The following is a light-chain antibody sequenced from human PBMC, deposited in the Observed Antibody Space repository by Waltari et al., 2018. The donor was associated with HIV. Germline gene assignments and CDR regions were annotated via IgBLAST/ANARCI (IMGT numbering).Light chain of an antibody. CDR2: EVS. J-gene: IGLJ3*02. CDR1: RSDFRSYSY. CDR3: NSYTSISTWV. Sequence: QSALTQPASVSGSPGQSITISCTGSRSDFRSYSYVSWYQQHPGKAPKLMIYEVSNRPAGVSHRFSGSKSGNTASLTISGLQPEDEADYYCNSYTSISTWVFGGGTKLTVL. V-gene: IGLV2-14*01.